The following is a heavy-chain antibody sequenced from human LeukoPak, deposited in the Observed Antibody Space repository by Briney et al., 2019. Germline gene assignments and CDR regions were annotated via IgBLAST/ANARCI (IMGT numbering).Heavy chain of an antibody. CDR1: GFTFSGYA. V-gene: IGHV3-23*01. D-gene: IGHD3-3*01. CDR2: ISGSGGST. Sequence: GGSLRLSCAASGFTFSGYAMSWVRQAPGKGLEWVSAISGSGGSTYYADSVKGRFTISRDNSKNTLYLQMNSLRAEDTAVYYCAKIYPGSGYYFVGGNAFDIWGQGTMVTVSS. J-gene: IGHJ3*02. CDR3: AKIYPGSGYYFVGGNAFDI.